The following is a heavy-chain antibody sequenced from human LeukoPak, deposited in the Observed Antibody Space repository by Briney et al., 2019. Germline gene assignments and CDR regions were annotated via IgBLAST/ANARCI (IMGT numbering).Heavy chain of an antibody. CDR1: GFTFSSYG. V-gene: IGHV3-30*03. CDR2: ISYDGSNK. CDR3: ARDSSSYGMDV. D-gene: IGHD6-6*01. J-gene: IGHJ6*02. Sequence: GGSLRLSCAASGFTFSSYGMHWVRQAPGKGLEWVAVISYDGSNKYYADSVKGRFTISRDNSKNTLYLQMNSLRAEDTAVYYCARDSSSYGMDVWGQGTTVTVSS.